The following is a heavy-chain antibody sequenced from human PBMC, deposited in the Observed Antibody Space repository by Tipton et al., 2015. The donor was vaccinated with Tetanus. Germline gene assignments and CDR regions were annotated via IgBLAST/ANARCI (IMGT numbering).Heavy chain of an antibody. J-gene: IGHJ4*02. D-gene: IGHD6-6*01. CDR2: IYYSGST. CDR3: ARHTALRVAARDY. V-gene: IGHV4-39*01. CDR1: GFTVSSNY. Sequence: LRLSCAASGFTVSSNYMSWVRQAPGKGLEWIGSIYYSGSTYYNPSLKSRVTISVDTSKNQFSLKLSSVTAADTAVYYCARHTALRVAARDYWGQGTLVTVSS.